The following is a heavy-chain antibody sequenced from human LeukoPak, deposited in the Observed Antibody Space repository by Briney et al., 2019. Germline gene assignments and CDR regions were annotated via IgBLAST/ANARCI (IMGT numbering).Heavy chain of an antibody. V-gene: IGHV1-69*05. CDR2: IIPIFGTA. Sequence: SVNVSFKASGGTFSIYAISWVRQAPGQGLEWMGGIIPIFGTANYAQKFQGRVTITTDESTSTAYMELSSLRSEDTAVYYCARRDGGAFDIWGQGTMVTVSS. J-gene: IGHJ3*02. CDR3: ARRDGGAFDI. D-gene: IGHD5-24*01. CDR1: GGTFSIYA.